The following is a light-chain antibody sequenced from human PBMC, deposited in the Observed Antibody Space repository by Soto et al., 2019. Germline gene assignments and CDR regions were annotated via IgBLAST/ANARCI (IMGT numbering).Light chain of an antibody. CDR3: QSYDSSLSGSYV. J-gene: IGLJ1*01. CDR2: DNN. V-gene: IGLV1-40*01. Sequence: QSVLTQQPSVSGAPGQRVTISCTGSSSNIGAGYDVHWYQQVPGTAPKLLIYDNNNRPSGVPDRFSVSKSDTSASLAITGLQAEDEADYYCQSYDSSLSGSYVCGTGTKLTVL. CDR1: SSNIGAGYD.